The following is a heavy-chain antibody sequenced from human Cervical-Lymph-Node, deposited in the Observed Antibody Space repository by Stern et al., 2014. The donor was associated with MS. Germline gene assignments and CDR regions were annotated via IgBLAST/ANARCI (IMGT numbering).Heavy chain of an antibody. J-gene: IGHJ4*02. CDR2: IDIDGGST. V-gene: IGHV3-74*02. CDR1: GFSFSSYW. CDR3: VRLGGSNPIDY. D-gene: IGHD6-13*01. Sequence: EVQLVESGGGLVQPGGSLRLSCADSGFSFSSYWMYWVRQAPGKGPVWVSRIDIDGGSTIYADSVKGRFTISRDNARNTLSLEMNSLRAEDTAVYYCVRLGGSNPIDYWGQGTLVTVSS.